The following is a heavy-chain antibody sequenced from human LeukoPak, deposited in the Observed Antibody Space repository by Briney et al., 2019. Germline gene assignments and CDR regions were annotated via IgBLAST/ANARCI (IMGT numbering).Heavy chain of an antibody. CDR3: AREDSSGYAGGDY. CDR2: INPSGGST. Sequence: GASVKVSCKASGYIFTGYYMHWVRQAPGQGLEWMGIINPSGGSTSYAQKFQGRVTMTRDTSTSTVYMELSSLRSEDTAVYYCAREDSSGYAGGDYWGQGTLVTVSS. J-gene: IGHJ4*02. D-gene: IGHD3-22*01. V-gene: IGHV1-46*01. CDR1: GYIFTGYY.